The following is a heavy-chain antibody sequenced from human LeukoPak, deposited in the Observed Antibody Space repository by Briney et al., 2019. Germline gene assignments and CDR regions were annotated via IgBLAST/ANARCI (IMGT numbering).Heavy chain of an antibody. D-gene: IGHD6-25*01. V-gene: IGHV1-3*01. Sequence: GASVKVSCKASGYTFTSYAMHWVRQAPGQRLEWMGWINAGNGNTKYSQKFQGRVTITGDTSASTAYMELSSLRSEDTAVYYCARVLIRGPFDYWGQGTLVTVSS. CDR3: ARVLIRGPFDY. CDR1: GYTFTSYA. J-gene: IGHJ4*02. CDR2: INAGNGNT.